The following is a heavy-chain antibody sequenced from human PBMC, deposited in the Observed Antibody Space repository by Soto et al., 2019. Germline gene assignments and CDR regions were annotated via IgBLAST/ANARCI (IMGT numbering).Heavy chain of an antibody. J-gene: IGHJ5*02. CDR2: INHSGST. Sequence: SETLSLTCAVYGGSFSGYYWSWIRQPPGKGLEWIGEINHSGSTNYNPSLKSRVTIPVDTSKNQFSLKLSSVTAADTAVYYCARGVGFGESRPYNWFDPWGQGTLVTVSS. V-gene: IGHV4-34*01. D-gene: IGHD3-10*01. CDR1: GGSFSGYY. CDR3: ARGVGFGESRPYNWFDP.